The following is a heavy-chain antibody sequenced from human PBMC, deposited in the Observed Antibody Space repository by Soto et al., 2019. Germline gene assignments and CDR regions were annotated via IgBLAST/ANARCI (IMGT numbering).Heavy chain of an antibody. D-gene: IGHD3-3*01. V-gene: IGHV4-59*01. CDR3: ARGYYDCWSGYWPLHY. Sequence: PLQILSLTCMVFCGSISSYYWRWIRQPPGKGLEWIEYIYYSGSTNYNPSLKSRVTISVDTSKNQFSLKLSSVTAADTAVYYCARGYYDCWSGYWPLHYWGVGRLVTVSS. J-gene: IGHJ4*02. CDR2: IYYSGST. CDR1: CGSISSYY.